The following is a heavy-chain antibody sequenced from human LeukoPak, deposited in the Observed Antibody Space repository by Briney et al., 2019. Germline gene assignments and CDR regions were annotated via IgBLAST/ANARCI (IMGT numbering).Heavy chain of an antibody. CDR2: INYSGST. CDR3: ARDPGVFDY. CDR1: GGSFSGYY. J-gene: IGHJ4*02. Sequence: PSETLSLTCAVYGGSFSGYYWSWIRQPPGKGLEWIGEINYSGSTNYNPSLKSRVTISVDTSKNQFSLKLSSVTAADTAVYYCARDPGVFDYWGQGTLVTVSS. D-gene: IGHD3-10*01. V-gene: IGHV4-34*01.